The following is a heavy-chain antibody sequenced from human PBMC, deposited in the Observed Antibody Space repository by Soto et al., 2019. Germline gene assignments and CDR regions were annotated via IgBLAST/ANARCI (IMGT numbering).Heavy chain of an antibody. D-gene: IGHD4-17*01. V-gene: IGHV3-33*01. CDR3: ARGGTDYGGNSDY. Sequence: QVQLMESGGGVVQPGRSLRLSCAASGFTFSSYGMHWVRQAPGKGLEWVAVIWYDGSNKYYADSVKGRFTISRDNSKNTLYLQMNSLRAEDTAVYYCARGGTDYGGNSDYWGQGTLVTVSS. J-gene: IGHJ4*02. CDR1: GFTFSSYG. CDR2: IWYDGSNK.